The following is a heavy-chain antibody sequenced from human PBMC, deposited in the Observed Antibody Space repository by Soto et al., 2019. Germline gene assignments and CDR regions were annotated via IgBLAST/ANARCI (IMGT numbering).Heavy chain of an antibody. CDR3: ARKGFTMVRGVFSGWVDP. V-gene: IGHV4-39*07. Sequence: PSETLSLTCTVSGGSISSGSYYWDWIRQPPGKGLEWIGGIYYSGSTYYNPSLKSRVTISVDTSKNQFSLKLSSVTAADTAVYYCARKGFTMVRGVFSGWVDPWGQGTLVTVS. D-gene: IGHD3-10*01. J-gene: IGHJ5*02. CDR1: GGSISSGSYY. CDR2: IYYSGST.